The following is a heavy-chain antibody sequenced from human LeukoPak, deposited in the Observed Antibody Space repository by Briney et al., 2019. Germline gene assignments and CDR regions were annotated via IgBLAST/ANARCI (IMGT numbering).Heavy chain of an antibody. V-gene: IGHV3-30-3*01. CDR1: GFTVSSNY. Sequence: GGSLRLSCAASGFTVSSNYMSWVRQAPGKGLEWVAVISYDGSNKYYADSVKGRFTISRDNSKNTLYLQMNSLRAEDTAVYYCARERYSSSWYRRHFDYWGQGTLVTVSS. J-gene: IGHJ4*02. CDR2: ISYDGSNK. CDR3: ARERYSSSWYRRHFDY. D-gene: IGHD6-13*01.